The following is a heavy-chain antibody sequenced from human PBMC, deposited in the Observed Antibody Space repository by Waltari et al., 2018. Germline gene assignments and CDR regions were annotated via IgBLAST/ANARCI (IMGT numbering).Heavy chain of an antibody. CDR1: GASVSTGSFY. Sequence: QVQLQESGPGMVKSSQTLSLTCTVSGASVSTGSFYWSWIRQSAGKGLEWVGRIYATGGTNYTPSLHRRVSMSLDAFKNQVFLKLTSVVAADTAVYFCARERAGSVGWSTSDYWGQGTLVTVSS. CDR3: ARERAGSVGWSTSDY. V-gene: IGHV4-61*02. D-gene: IGHD1-26*01. CDR2: IYATGGT. J-gene: IGHJ4*02.